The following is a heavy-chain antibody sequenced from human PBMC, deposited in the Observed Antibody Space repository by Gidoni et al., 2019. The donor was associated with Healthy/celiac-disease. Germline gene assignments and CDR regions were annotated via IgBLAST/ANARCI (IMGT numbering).Heavy chain of an antibody. D-gene: IGHD6-13*01. CDR1: GFPYSSYA. CDR2: ISYDGSNK. V-gene: IGHV3-30*04. Sequence: QVQLVESGVGVVQPGRSLRISCAASGFPYSSYAMHWVRQAPGKGLAWVAVISYDGSNKYYADSVKGRFTISRDNSKNTLYLQMNSLRAEDTAVYYCARDVGAAGYFDYWGQGTLVTVSS. CDR3: ARDVGAAGYFDY. J-gene: IGHJ4*02.